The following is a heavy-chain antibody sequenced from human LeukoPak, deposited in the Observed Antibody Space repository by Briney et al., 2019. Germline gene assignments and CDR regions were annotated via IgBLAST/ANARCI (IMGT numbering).Heavy chain of an antibody. V-gene: IGHV4-39*01. D-gene: IGHD4/OR15-4a*01. CDR1: GGSISSSSYY. CDR3: ARRDMELFDY. CDR2: IYYSGST. J-gene: IGHJ4*02. Sequence: SETLSLTCTVSGGSISSSSYYWGWIRQPPGKGLEWIGSIYYSGSTYYNPSLKSRVTISVDTSKNQFSLKLSSVTAADTAVYYCARRDMELFDYWGQGALVTVSS.